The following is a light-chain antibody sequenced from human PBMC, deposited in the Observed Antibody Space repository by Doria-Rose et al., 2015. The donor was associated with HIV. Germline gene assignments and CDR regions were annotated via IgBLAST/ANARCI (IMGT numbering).Light chain of an antibody. CDR2: WAS. V-gene: IGKV4-1*01. CDR3: QQYYDTPS. CDR1: QSLLYTSKNY. Sequence: DIRMTQSPASLGMSLGERATLNCKSNQSLLYTSKNYLAWYQQKPGQPPKLLIYWASTQQSWVPARFSGSGSGTDFTLTISSLEAEDVAVYYCQQYYDTPSFGPGTTVDI. J-gene: IGKJ3*01.